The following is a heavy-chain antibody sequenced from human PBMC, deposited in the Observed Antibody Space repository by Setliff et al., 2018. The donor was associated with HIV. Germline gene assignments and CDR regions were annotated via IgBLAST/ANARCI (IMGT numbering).Heavy chain of an antibody. Sequence: ASVKVSCKASGYTFTTYSMNWVRQAPGQGLEWMGWINTKTGNPTYAQGFTGRFVFSLDTSVSTAYLQINSLKAEDTAIYYCARVGVDSQEYFQHRGQGTLVTVSS. V-gene: IGHV7-4-1*02. CDR3: ARVGVDSQEYFQH. D-gene: IGHD3-3*01. J-gene: IGHJ1*01. CDR1: GYTFTTYS. CDR2: INTKTGNP.